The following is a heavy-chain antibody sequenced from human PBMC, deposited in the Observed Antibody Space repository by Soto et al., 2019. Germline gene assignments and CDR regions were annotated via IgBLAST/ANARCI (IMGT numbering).Heavy chain of an antibody. CDR2: INPNSGGT. D-gene: IGHD3-3*01. J-gene: IGHJ6*02. CDR1: GYTFTGYY. Sequence: ASVKVSCKASGYTFTGYYMHWVRKAPGRGLEWMGWINPNSGGTNYAQKFQGRVTMTRDTSISTAYMELSRLRSDDTAVYYCARVPGFWSGYYDYYYYGMDVWGQGTTVTVSS. CDR3: ARVPGFWSGYYDYYYYGMDV. V-gene: IGHV1-2*02.